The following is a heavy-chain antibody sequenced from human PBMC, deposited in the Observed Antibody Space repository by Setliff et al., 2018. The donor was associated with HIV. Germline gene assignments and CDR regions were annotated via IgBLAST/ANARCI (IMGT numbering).Heavy chain of an antibody. CDR3: ERGGQSSGYAIEY. V-gene: IGHV4-61*09. CDR2: IYTDGTI. D-gene: IGHD5-12*01. CDR1: GGSISSGNYY. J-gene: IGHJ4*02. Sequence: SETLSLTCSVSGGSISSGNYYWGWTRQPAGKGLEWIGHIYTDGTIKYNPSLKSRLTISLDTSKNQFSLKLNSVTAADTAVYYCERGGQSSGYAIEYWGQGTLVTVSS.